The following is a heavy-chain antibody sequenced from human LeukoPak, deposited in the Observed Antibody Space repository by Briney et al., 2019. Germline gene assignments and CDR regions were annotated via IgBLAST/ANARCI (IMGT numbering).Heavy chain of an antibody. D-gene: IGHD5-12*01. Sequence: GGSLRLSCAASGFTFTYYWMTWVRQAPGKGLEWVANINRDGSEKYYVDSVKGRFTISRDNAKNSLYLQMNSLRAEDTAVFYCARERGVGVWGKGTTVTVSS. CDR2: INRDGSEK. V-gene: IGHV3-7*01. CDR1: GFTFTYYW. J-gene: IGHJ6*04. CDR3: ARERGVGV.